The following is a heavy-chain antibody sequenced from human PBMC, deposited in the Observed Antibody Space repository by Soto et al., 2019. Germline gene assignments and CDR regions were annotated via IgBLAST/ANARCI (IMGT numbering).Heavy chain of an antibody. CDR2: ISSSSSYI. CDR1: GFTFSSYS. V-gene: IGHV3-21*01. J-gene: IGHJ3*02. CDR3: ARLIIAAADHHDAFDI. Sequence: GGSLRLSCAASGFTFSSYSMNWVRQAPGKGLKWVSSISSSSSYIYYADSVKGRFTISRDNAKNSLYLQMSSLRAEDTAVYYCARLIIAAADHHDAFDIWGQGTMVTVSS. D-gene: IGHD6-13*01.